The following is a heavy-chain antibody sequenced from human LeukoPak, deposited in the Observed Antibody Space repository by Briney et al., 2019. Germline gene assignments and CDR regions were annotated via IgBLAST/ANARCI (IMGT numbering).Heavy chain of an antibody. J-gene: IGHJ6*02. CDR2: IYYSGNT. CDR3: AREEHLAGYYYGMDV. V-gene: IGHV4-59*01. Sequence: SETLSLTCTVSGGSIRSYYWNWIRQPPAKGLEWIGYIYYSGNTNYNPSLKSRVTISVDTSKNQFSLKLSSVTAADTAVYYCAREEHLAGYYYGMDVWGQGTTVTVSS. CDR1: GGSIRSYY. D-gene: IGHD1/OR15-1a*01.